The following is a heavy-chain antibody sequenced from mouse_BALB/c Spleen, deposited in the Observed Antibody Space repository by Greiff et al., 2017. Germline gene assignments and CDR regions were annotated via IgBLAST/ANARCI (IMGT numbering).Heavy chain of an antibody. CDR3: ARGRVVTTMDY. CDR1: GFTFSSYA. J-gene: IGHJ4*01. V-gene: IGHV5-6-5*01. Sequence: DVHLVESGGGLVKPGGSLKLSCAASGFTFSSYAMSWVRQTPEKRLEWVASISSGGSTYYPDSVKGRFTISRDNARNILYLQMSSLRSEDTAMYYCARGRVVTTMDYWGQGTSVTVSS. D-gene: IGHD1-1*01. CDR2: ISSGGST.